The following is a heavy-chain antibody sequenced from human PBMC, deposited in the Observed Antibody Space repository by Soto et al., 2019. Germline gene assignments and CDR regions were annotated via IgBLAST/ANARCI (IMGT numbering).Heavy chain of an antibody. CDR1: GFTFSSYG. CDR2: ISYDGSNK. J-gene: IGHJ6*02. CDR3: AKGSIAIAARPGQYYYGMDV. D-gene: IGHD6-6*01. Sequence: GGSLRLSCAASGFTFSSYGMHWVRQAPGKGLEWVAVISYDGSNKYYADSVKGRFTISRDNSKNTLYLQMNSLRAEDTAVYYCAKGSIAIAARPGQYYYGMDVWGQGTTVTVSS. V-gene: IGHV3-30*18.